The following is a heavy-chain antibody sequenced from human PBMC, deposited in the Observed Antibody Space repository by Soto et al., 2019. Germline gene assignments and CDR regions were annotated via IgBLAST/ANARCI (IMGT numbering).Heavy chain of an antibody. D-gene: IGHD6-19*01. V-gene: IGHV3-74*01. Sequence: GGSLRLSCAASGFTFSSYWMHWVRQAPGKGLVWVSRINSDGSSTSYADSVKGRFTISRDNAKNTLYLQMNSLRAEDTAVYYCARTRYSSGWYLYYGMDVWGQGTTVTVSS. CDR2: INSDGSST. CDR3: ARTRYSSGWYLYYGMDV. J-gene: IGHJ6*02. CDR1: GFTFSSYW.